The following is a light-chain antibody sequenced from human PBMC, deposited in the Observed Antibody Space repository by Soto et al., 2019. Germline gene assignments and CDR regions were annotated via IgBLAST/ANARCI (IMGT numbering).Light chain of an antibody. CDR1: PGSVSTLDY. Sequence: QAVVTQEPSFSVSPGGTVTLTCGLSPGSVSTLDYPSWFQQTPGQAPRTLIYRTDTRSSGVPDRFSGSILGTKAALTITGAQADDESDYYCVLYMGSGFNWVFGGGTQLTVL. V-gene: IGLV8-61*01. CDR3: VLYMGSGFNWV. CDR2: RTD. J-gene: IGLJ3*02.